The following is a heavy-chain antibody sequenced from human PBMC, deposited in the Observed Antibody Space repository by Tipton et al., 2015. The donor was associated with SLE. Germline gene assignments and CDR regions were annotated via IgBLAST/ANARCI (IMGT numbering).Heavy chain of an antibody. J-gene: IGHJ5*02. D-gene: IGHD2-15*01. V-gene: IGHV3-49*03. CDR2: IRSKAYGGTT. CDR3: TRHPPLPTRFPP. CDR1: GFTFDNYA. Sequence: SLRLSCSASGFTFDNYAMSWFRQAPGKGLEWVGFIRSKAYGGTTEYAASVKGRFTISRDDSKSIAYLQMKSLKTEDTAVYYCTRHPPLPTRFPPCAKGTLVTVSS.